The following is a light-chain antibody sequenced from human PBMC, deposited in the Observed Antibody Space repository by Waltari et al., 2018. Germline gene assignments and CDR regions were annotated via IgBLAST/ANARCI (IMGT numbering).Light chain of an antibody. CDR3: CSYAGTSTLV. Sequence: QSALPQPASVSGSPGQSITISCTGTSSDVGRYNLVSWYQQHPGKAPKLMIYEVNKRPSGVSNRFAGSKSGNTASLTISGLQAEDEADYYCCSYAGTSTLVFGGGTKLTVL. J-gene: IGLJ2*01. CDR2: EVN. V-gene: IGLV2-23*02. CDR1: SSDVGRYNL.